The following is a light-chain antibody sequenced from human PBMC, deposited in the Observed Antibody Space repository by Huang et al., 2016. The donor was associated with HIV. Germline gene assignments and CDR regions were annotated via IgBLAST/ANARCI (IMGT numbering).Light chain of an antibody. V-gene: IGKV3-15*01. CDR3: QQYNNWPPYT. CDR1: QSVSSN. Sequence: EIVMTQSPATLSVSPGERATLSCRASQSVSSNLVWYQQKPGQAPRPLIYGASTRATCIPARFRVSVSGTEFTLTISSLQSEDFAVYYCQQYNNWPPYTFGQGTKLEIK. CDR2: GAS. J-gene: IGKJ2*01.